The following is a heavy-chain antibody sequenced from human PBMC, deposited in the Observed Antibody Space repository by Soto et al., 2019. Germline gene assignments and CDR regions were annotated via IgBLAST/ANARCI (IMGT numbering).Heavy chain of an antibody. Sequence: SETLSLTCAVSGVSISSGGYSWSWIRQPPGKGLEWIGYIYHSGSTYYNPSLKSRVTISVDRSKNQFSLKLSSVTAADTAVYYCARQRTTTPDYWGQGTLVTVSS. CDR3: ARQRTTTPDY. CDR2: IYHSGST. V-gene: IGHV4-30-2*01. J-gene: IGHJ4*02. CDR1: GVSISSGGYS. D-gene: IGHD1-7*01.